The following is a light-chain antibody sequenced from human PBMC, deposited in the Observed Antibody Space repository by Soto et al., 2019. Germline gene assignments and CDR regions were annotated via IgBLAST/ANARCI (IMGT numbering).Light chain of an antibody. Sequence: EKVLTQSPATLSLSPGERATLSCRASQSVSSYLAWYQHKPGQAPRLRIYDASNRATGILARFSGGRSGTAFTITISSLEPEDFAVYYCQQRTNWPPWTLGQGTKVDI. J-gene: IGKJ1*01. V-gene: IGKV3-11*01. CDR2: DAS. CDR1: QSVSSY. CDR3: QQRTNWPPWT.